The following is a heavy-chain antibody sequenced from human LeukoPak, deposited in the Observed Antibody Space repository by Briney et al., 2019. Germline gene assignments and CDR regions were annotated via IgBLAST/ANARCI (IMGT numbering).Heavy chain of an antibody. J-gene: IGHJ4*02. Sequence: SETLSLTCTVSGVSISSSSYYWGWIRQPPGKGLEWIGSIYYSGSTYYNPSLKSRVTISADTSKNQFSLKLSSVTAADTAVYSCATSLLIVGAKIAYWGQGPLVTVSS. CDR3: ATSLLIVGAKIAY. CDR1: GVSISSSSYY. D-gene: IGHD1-26*01. V-gene: IGHV4-39*01. CDR2: IYYSGST.